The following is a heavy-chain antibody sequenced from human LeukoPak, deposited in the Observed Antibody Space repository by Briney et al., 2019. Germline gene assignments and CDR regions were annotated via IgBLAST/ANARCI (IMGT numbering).Heavy chain of an antibody. CDR1: GGSIKGHY. CDR2: VFNGGIT. J-gene: IGHJ4*02. Sequence: SETLSLTCTVSGGSIKGHYGAGIGRPPGKDRKGIGYVFNGGITSYNPSLKSRVTMSVDTSRDQFSLRLSSVTAADTAIYYCASRPADSTWYGVFDYWSQGTLVTVSS. CDR3: ASRPADSTWYGVFDY. D-gene: IGHD6-13*01. V-gene: IGHV4-59*11.